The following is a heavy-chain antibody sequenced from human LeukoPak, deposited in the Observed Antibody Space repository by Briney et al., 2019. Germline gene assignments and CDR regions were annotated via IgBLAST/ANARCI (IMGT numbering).Heavy chain of an antibody. Sequence: GRSLRLSCAASGFTFSSYAMHWVRQAPGKGLEWVAVISYDGSNKYYADSVKGRFTISRDNSKNTLYLQMNSLRAEDTAVYYCARDPNTYCSSTSCYGSSDYWGQGTLVTVSS. CDR1: GFTFSSYA. CDR3: ARDPNTYCSSTSCYGSSDY. V-gene: IGHV3-30-3*01. D-gene: IGHD2-2*01. CDR2: ISYDGSNK. J-gene: IGHJ4*02.